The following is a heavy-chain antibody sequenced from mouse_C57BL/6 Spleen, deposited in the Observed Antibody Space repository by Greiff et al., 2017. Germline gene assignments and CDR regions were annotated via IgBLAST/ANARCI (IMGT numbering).Heavy chain of an antibody. CDR1: GYAFSSYW. D-gene: IGHD3-3*01. CDR2: IYPGDGDT. Sequence: QVQLQQSGAELVKPGASVKISCKASGYAFSSYWMNWVKQRPGKGLEWIGQIYPGDGDTNYNGKFKGKDTLTADKSSSPAYMQLSSLTSEDSAVYFCARGLLGYYFDYWGQGTTLTVSS. CDR3: ARGLLGYYFDY. V-gene: IGHV1-80*01. J-gene: IGHJ2*01.